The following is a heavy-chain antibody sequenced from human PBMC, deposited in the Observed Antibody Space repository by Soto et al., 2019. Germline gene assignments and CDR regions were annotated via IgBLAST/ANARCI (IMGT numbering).Heavy chain of an antibody. CDR3: AKVNTIFGMEYYYYGMDV. CDR2: ISGSGGRT. CDR1: GFTFSSYP. V-gene: IGHV3-23*01. Sequence: PGGSLRLSCAASGFTFSSYPINWVRQAPGKGLEWVSTISGSGGRTYYGDTVQGRFTISRDNSKSTLYLQMNSLRAEDTAVYYCAKVNTIFGMEYYYYGMDVWGQGTTVTVSS. J-gene: IGHJ6*02. D-gene: IGHD3-3*01.